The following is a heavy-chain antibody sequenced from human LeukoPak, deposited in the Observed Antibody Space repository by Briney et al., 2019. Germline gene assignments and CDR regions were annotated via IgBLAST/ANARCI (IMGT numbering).Heavy chain of an antibody. CDR2: IYYSGST. CDR1: GGSISSYY. D-gene: IGHD4-11*01. J-gene: IGHJ5*02. Sequence: PSETLSLTCTVSGGSISSYYWSWIRQPPGKGLEWIGYIYYSGSTNYNPSLKSRVTISVDTSKSQFSLKLSSVTAADTAVYYCASMTTVTRGWFDPWGQGTLVTVSS. V-gene: IGHV4-59*12. CDR3: ASMTTVTRGWFDP.